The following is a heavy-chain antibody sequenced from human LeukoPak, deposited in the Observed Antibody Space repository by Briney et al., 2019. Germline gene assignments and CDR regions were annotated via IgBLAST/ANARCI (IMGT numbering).Heavy chain of an antibody. V-gene: IGHV3-23*01. J-gene: IGHJ4*02. Sequence: GGSLRLSCAASGFTFSSYGMSWVRQAPGKGLEWVSAISGSGGSTYYADSVKGRFTISRDNSKDTLYLQMNSLRAEDTAVYYCAKDMVTGYYTDSNFDYWGQGTLVTVSS. CDR2: ISGSGGST. CDR3: AKDMVTGYYTDSNFDY. D-gene: IGHD3/OR15-3a*01. CDR1: GFTFSSYG.